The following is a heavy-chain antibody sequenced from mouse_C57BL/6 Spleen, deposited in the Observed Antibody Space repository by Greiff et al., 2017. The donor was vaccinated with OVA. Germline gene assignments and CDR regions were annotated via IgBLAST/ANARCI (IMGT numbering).Heavy chain of an antibody. D-gene: IGHD2-4*01. Sequence: EVQLQQSGPELVKPGASVKISCKASGYTFTDYYMNWVKQSHGKSLEWIGDINPNNGGTSYNQKFKGKATLTVDKSSSTAYMELRSLTSEDSAVYYCARTGPNDFMDYWGQGTSVTVSS. CDR2: INPNNGGT. CDR3: ARTGPNDFMDY. V-gene: IGHV1-26*01. J-gene: IGHJ4*01. CDR1: GYTFTDYY.